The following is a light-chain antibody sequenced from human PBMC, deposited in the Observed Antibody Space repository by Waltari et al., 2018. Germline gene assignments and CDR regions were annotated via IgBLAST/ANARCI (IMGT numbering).Light chain of an antibody. J-gene: IGLJ3*02. Sequence: QSVLTQPPSASGTPGQRVTISCSGSSSNLGSNTVNWYRQLPGTAPKLLIYSNNRRPSGVPDRFSDSRSGAAASLAISGLQAEDEAEYYCAAWDDSLNGWVFGGGTKVTVL. CDR2: SNN. CDR3: AAWDDSLNGWV. CDR1: SSNLGSNT. V-gene: IGLV1-44*01.